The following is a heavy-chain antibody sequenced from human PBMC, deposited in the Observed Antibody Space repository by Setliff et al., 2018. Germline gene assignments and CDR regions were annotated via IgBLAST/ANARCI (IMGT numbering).Heavy chain of an antibody. CDR1: GYTFTSYG. Sequence: GASVKVSCKASGYTFTSYGISWVRQAPGQGLEWIGWIVVGSGNTNYAQKFQERVTITRDMSTSTAYMELSSLRSEDTAVYYCAAKTLGAQRGSDYWGQGTLVTVSS. D-gene: IGHD1-26*01. J-gene: IGHJ4*02. CDR2: IVVGSGNT. CDR3: AAKTLGAQRGSDY. V-gene: IGHV1-58*02.